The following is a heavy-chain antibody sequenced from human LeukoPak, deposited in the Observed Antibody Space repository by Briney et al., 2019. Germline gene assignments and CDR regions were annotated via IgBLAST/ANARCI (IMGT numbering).Heavy chain of an antibody. Sequence: PRASVKVSCRASGYTFTSYYMHWVRQAPGQGLEWMGIINPSGGSTSYAQKFQGRVTMTRDTSTSTVYMELSSLRSEDTAVYYCARKMATISHYYYGMDVWGQGTTVTVSS. CDR2: INPSGGST. CDR1: GYTFTSYY. J-gene: IGHJ6*02. V-gene: IGHV1-46*01. D-gene: IGHD5-24*01. CDR3: ARKMATISHYYYGMDV.